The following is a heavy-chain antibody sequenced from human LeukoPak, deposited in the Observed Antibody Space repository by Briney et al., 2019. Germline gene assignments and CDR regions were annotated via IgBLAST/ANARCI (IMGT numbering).Heavy chain of an antibody. J-gene: IGHJ4*02. CDR2: IYNGGAT. Sequence: GGSLRLSCAASGFIVSNYYLNWVRQAPGKGLECVSVIYNGGATYYADSVKGRFTISRDNSKNTLYLQMNSLRAEDTAVYFCAGEYASGTFDWGQGTLVTVSS. V-gene: IGHV3-53*01. CDR3: AGEYASGTFD. CDR1: GFIVSNYY. D-gene: IGHD2-2*01.